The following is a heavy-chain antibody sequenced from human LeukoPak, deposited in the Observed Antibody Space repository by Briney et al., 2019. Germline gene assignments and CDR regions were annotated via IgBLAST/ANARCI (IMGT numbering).Heavy chain of an antibody. J-gene: IGHJ6*02. CDR1: GGTFSSYA. V-gene: IGHV1-69*05. D-gene: IGHD3-9*01. Sequence: SVKVSCKASGGTFSSYAISWVRQAPGQGLEWMGGIIPIFGTANYAQKFQGRVTMTRNTSISTAYMELSSLRSEDTAVYYCARISWLLDYYYGMDVWGQGTTVTVSS. CDR3: ARISWLLDYYYGMDV. CDR2: IIPIFGTA.